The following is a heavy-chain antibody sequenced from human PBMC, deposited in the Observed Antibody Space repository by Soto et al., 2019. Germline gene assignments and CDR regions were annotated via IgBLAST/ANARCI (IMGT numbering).Heavy chain of an antibody. V-gene: IGHV3-33*05. D-gene: IGHD3-16*01. J-gene: IGHJ4*02. CDR1: GFTFRSYV. Sequence: QVQLLESGGGVVQPGTSLRLSCVGSGFTFRSYVIHWVRQAPGKGLEWVALTSYDGSNNFYGDSVKGRFTISRDNTRNTVALQMNSLRLEDTALYYCARWGTTGGLDVWGQGTLVSVSS. CDR3: ARWGTTGGLDV. CDR2: TSYDGSNN.